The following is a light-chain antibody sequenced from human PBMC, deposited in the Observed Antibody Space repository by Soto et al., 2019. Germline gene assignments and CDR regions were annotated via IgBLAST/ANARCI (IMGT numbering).Light chain of an antibody. CDR1: QSLNSN. J-gene: IGKJ1*01. CDR3: QQYGSSPAWT. CDR2: GAS. Sequence: TQSPVILSVSPGERATVSCRASQSLNSNLAWCQQKPGQAPRLLIYGASTRATGIPARFSGSGSGTDFTLTISRLEPEDFAVYYCQQYGSSPAWTFGQGTKVDIK. V-gene: IGKV3-20*01.